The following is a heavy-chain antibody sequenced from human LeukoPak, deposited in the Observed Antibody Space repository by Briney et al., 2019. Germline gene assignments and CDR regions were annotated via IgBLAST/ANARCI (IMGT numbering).Heavy chain of an antibody. CDR3: AGSLRGGYWLN. J-gene: IGHJ4*02. CDR1: GGSFSGYY. Sequence: SETLSLTCAVYGGSFSGYYWSWIRQPPGKGLEWIGEINHSGSTNYNPSLKSRVTISVDTSKNQFSLKLSSVTAADTAVYYCAGSLRGGYWLNWGQGTLVTVSS. CDR2: INHSGST. D-gene: IGHD3-22*01. V-gene: IGHV4-34*01.